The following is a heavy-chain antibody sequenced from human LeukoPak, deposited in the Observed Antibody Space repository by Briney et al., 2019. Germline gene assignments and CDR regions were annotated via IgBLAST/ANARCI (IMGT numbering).Heavy chain of an antibody. Sequence: ASVKVSCKASGYTFTSYDINWVRQATGQGLEWIGWINPNSGGTNYAQKFQGRVTMTRDTSISTAYMELSRLRSDDTAVYYCARDGYYDSSGYYYWGQGTLVTVSS. CDR2: INPNSGGT. J-gene: IGHJ4*02. CDR1: GYTFTSYD. V-gene: IGHV1-2*02. CDR3: ARDGYYDSSGYYY. D-gene: IGHD3-22*01.